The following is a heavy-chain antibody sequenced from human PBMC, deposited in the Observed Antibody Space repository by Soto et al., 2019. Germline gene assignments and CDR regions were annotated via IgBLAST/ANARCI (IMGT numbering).Heavy chain of an antibody. CDR3: AKDRADYIWGSYDY. Sequence: PGGSLRVSWAAAGFNFSNYGRSWVRQAPGKGLEWVSAISGSGGSTYYADSVKGRFTISRDNSKNTLYLQMNSLRAEDTAVYYCAKDRADYIWGSYDYWGQGTLVTVSS. J-gene: IGHJ4*02. CDR2: ISGSGGST. CDR1: GFNFSNYG. V-gene: IGHV3-23*01. D-gene: IGHD3-16*01.